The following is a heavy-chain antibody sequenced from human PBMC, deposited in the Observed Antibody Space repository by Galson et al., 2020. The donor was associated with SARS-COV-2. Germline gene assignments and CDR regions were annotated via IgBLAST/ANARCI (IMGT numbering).Heavy chain of an antibody. CDR3: AREWGIAVAATYYYYGMDV. Sequence: TGGSLRLSCAASGFTFSDHYMDWVRQAPGMGLEWVGRTRNKANSYTTEYAASVKGRFTISRDDSKNSLYLQMNSLKTEDTAVYYCAREWGIAVAATYYYYGMDVWGQGTTVTVSS. V-gene: IGHV3-72*01. J-gene: IGHJ6*02. CDR1: GFTFSDHY. D-gene: IGHD6-19*01. CDR2: TRNKANSYTT.